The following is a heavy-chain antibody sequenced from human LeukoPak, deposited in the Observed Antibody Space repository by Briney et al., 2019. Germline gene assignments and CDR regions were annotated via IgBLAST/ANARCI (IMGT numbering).Heavy chain of an antibody. J-gene: IGHJ2*01. CDR1: LYTFINYG. V-gene: IGHV1-18*04. Sequence: APMKVSCKPSLYTFINYGSSWVRQAPGQGLEWMGWISAYNGNTNYLQKSQATVTMTPDTSPNTVYMELRSLRSDDTAVYYCARVSTNSRVAGYDPQWYFELWGRGTPVTVSP. CDR3: ARVSTNSRVAGYDPQWYFEL. D-gene: IGHD5-12*01. CDR2: ISAYNGNT.